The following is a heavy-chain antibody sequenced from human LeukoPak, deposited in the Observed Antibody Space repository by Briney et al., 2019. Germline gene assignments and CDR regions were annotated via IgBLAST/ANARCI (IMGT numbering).Heavy chain of an antibody. CDR1: GGSIRSYY. Sequence: KPSETLSLTCNVSGGSIRSYYWSWIRQPPGKGLDWIGYIYYSGSTKYNPSLKSRVTISVDTSKNQFSLKLSSVTAADTAVYYCARGYDSSGYYYGYFDYWGQGTLVTVSS. J-gene: IGHJ4*02. CDR3: ARGYDSSGYYYGYFDY. V-gene: IGHV4-59*01. D-gene: IGHD3-22*01. CDR2: IYYSGST.